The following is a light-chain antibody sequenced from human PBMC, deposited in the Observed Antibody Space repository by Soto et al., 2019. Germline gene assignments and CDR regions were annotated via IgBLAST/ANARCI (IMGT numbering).Light chain of an antibody. J-gene: IGLJ1*01. CDR3: SSYTSSSTLFYV. Sequence: QSVLAQPASVSGSPGQSITISCTGTSSDVGGYNYVSWYQQHPGKAPKLMIYDVSNRPSGVSNRFSGSKSGNTASLTISGLQAEDEAAYYCSSYTSSSTLFYVFGTGTKVTVL. V-gene: IGLV2-14*01. CDR2: DVS. CDR1: SSDVGGYNY.